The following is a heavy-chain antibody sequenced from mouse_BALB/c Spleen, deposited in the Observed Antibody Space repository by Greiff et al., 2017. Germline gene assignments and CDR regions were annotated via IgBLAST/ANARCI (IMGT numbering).Heavy chain of an antibody. Sequence: VQLKESGAELVRPGASVKISCTAFCYTFTNHHINWVKQRPGQGLDWIGYINPYNDYTSYNQKFKGKATLTVDKSSSTAYMELSSLTSEDSAVYYCARSYDYYFEYWGQETTLTVSS. J-gene: IGHJ2*01. CDR2: INPYNDYT. CDR3: ARSYDYYFEY. D-gene: IGHD2-4*01. CDR1: CYTFTNHH. V-gene: IGHV1S45*01.